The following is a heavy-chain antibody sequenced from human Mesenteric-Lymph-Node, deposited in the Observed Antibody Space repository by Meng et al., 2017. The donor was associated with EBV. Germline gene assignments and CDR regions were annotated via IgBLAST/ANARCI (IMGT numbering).Heavy chain of an antibody. CDR1: GYTFPNYG. J-gene: IGHJ4*02. CDR2: ISPYNDNT. Sequence: QVEFVQSGAEVKKPGASVKVSCKPSGYTFPNYGISWVRQAPGQGLEWMGSISPYNDNTYDAEKFQGRVTMTTDTSTRTVYVELRSLRSDDTAVYYCAREGSGDGYNFDYWGQGTLVTVSS. CDR3: AREGSGDGYNFDY. D-gene: IGHD5-24*01. V-gene: IGHV1-18*01.